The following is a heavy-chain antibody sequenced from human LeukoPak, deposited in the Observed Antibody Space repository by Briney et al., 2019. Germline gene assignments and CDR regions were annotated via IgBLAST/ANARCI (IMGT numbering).Heavy chain of an antibody. Sequence: SETLSLTCTVSGGSISSYYWSWIRQPPGKGLEWIGYIYYSGSTNYNPSLKSRVTISVDTSKNQFSLKLSSVTAADTAVYYCARDSDYYDILTGQERNAFDIWGQGTMVTVSS. D-gene: IGHD3-9*01. CDR3: ARDSDYYDILTGQERNAFDI. CDR1: GGSISSYY. CDR2: IYYSGST. V-gene: IGHV4-59*13. J-gene: IGHJ3*02.